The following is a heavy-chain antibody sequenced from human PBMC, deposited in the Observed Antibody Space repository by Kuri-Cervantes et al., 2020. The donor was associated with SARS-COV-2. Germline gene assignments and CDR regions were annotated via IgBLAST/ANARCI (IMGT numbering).Heavy chain of an antibody. Sequence: SQTLSLTCAISGDSVSSNSAAWNWIRQSPSRGLEWQGRTYYRSKWYNDYAVSVKSRITINPDTSKNQFSLQLNSVTPEDTAVYYCARATVGATRENHEFDYWGQGTLVTVSS. D-gene: IGHD1-26*01. CDR2: TYYRSKWYN. J-gene: IGHJ4*02. V-gene: IGHV6-1*01. CDR1: GDSVSSNSAA. CDR3: ARATVGATRENHEFDY.